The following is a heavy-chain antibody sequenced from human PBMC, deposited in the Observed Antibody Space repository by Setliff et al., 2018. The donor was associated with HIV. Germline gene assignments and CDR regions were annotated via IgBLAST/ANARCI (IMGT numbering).Heavy chain of an antibody. CDR2: IAGTSAST. CDR3: AKPLTQWGVSPYHYAFGV. V-gene: IGHV3-23*01. CDR1: GFSFSNYA. Sequence: PGGSLRLSCAVAGFSFSNYAMTWVRQAPGKGLEWVSAIAGTSASTYYADSVKGRFTISRDSSESMLYLQMNSLRVEDTAIYYCAKPLTQWGVSPYHYAFGVWGQGTTVTVSS. J-gene: IGHJ6*02. D-gene: IGHD1-26*01.